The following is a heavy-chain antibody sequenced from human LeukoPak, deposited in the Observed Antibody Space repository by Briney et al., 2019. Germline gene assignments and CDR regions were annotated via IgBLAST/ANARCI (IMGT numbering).Heavy chain of an antibody. CDR1: GFTFSSYS. CDR2: ISSSSTI. Sequence: GGSLRLSCAASGFTFSSYSMNWVRQAPGKGLEWVSYISSSSTIYYTDSVKGRFTISRDNAKNSLYLQMNSLRAEDTAVYYCTRDAYSSGWDMFDYWGQGTLVTVSS. J-gene: IGHJ4*02. CDR3: TRDAYSSGWDMFDY. V-gene: IGHV3-48*01. D-gene: IGHD6-19*01.